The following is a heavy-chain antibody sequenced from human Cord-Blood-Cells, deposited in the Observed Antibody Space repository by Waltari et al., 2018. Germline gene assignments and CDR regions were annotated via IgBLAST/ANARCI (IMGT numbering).Heavy chain of an antibody. Sequence: EVQLVESGGGLVQPGGSLRLSCAASGFTFSSYEMTWVRQAPGKGLEWVSYISSSGSTIYYADSVKGRFIISRDNAKNSLYLQMNSLRAEDTAVYYCARGRHSSSWYFDYWGQGTLVTVSS. CDR2: ISSSGSTI. J-gene: IGHJ4*02. D-gene: IGHD6-13*01. CDR1: GFTFSSYE. CDR3: ARGRHSSSWYFDY. V-gene: IGHV3-48*03.